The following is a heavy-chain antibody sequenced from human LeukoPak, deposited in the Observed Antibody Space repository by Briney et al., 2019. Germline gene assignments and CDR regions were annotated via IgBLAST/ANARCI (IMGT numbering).Heavy chain of an antibody. CDR1: GFTFSSYA. J-gene: IGHJ4*02. V-gene: IGHV3-23*01. D-gene: IGHD4-17*01. Sequence: GASLRLSCAASGFTFSSYAMSWVRQPPGKGLEWVSAISGSGGSTYYADSVRGRFPISRDNSKNTLYLQMNSLRAEDTAVYYCATEGDYGDYNFAYWGQGTLVTVSS. CDR3: ATEGDYGDYNFAY. CDR2: ISGSGGST.